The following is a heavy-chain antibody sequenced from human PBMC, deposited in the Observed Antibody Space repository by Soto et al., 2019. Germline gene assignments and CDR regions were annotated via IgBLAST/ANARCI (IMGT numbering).Heavy chain of an antibody. CDR2: INHSGST. V-gene: IGHV4-34*01. J-gene: IGHJ4*02. D-gene: IGHD1-26*01. CDR1: GGSFSGYY. Sequence: SETLSLTCAVYGGSFSGYYWSWIRQPPGKGLEWIGEINHSGSTNYNPSLKSRVTISVDTSKNQFSLKLSSVTAADTAVYYCARVINLVGATDYWGQGTLVTVS. CDR3: ARVINLVGATDY.